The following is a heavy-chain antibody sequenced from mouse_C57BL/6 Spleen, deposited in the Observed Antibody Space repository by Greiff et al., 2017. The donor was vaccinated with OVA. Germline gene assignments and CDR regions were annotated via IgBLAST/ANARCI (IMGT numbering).Heavy chain of an antibody. D-gene: IGHD2-13*01. CDR2: INPGRGGT. V-gene: IGHV1-54*01. Sequence: VQLQKSGAELVRPGTSVKVSCKASGYAFTNYLIGWVKQRPGQGLEWVGVINPGRGGTNYNEKFKGKATLTADKSSSTAYMQLSSLTSEDSAVYFCARRGLHPSAYWGQGTLVTVSA. J-gene: IGHJ3*01. CDR1: GYAFTNYL. CDR3: ARRGLHPSAY.